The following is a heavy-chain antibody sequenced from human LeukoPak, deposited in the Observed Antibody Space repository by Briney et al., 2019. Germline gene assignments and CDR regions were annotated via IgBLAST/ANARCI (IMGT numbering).Heavy chain of an antibody. D-gene: IGHD3-10*01. CDR1: GGSTSSSSYY. J-gene: IGHJ5*02. CDR3: ARASGFSAGPRRFDP. V-gene: IGHV4-39*07. Sequence: SETLSLTCTVSGGSTSSSSYYWGWIRQPPGKGLEWIGSIYYSGSTYYNPSLKSRVTISVDTSKNQFSLKLSSVTAADTAVYYCARASGFSAGPRRFDPWGQGTLVTVSS. CDR2: IYYSGST.